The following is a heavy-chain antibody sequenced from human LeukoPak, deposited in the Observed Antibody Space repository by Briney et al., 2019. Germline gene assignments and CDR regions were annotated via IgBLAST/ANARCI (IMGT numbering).Heavy chain of an antibody. D-gene: IGHD3-10*01. V-gene: IGHV3-30*04. Sequence: GGSLRLSCGASGFTFSNYIMHWVRQAPGNGLDWLAVIIENGSNQYYADSVKGRFTISRDNSKNTLFLQMDSLKADDTAVYCCVTRGGSGSYYRWAFAYWGQGTLVTVSS. CDR2: IIENGSNQ. CDR1: GFTFSNYI. J-gene: IGHJ4*02. CDR3: VTRGGSGSYYRWAFAY.